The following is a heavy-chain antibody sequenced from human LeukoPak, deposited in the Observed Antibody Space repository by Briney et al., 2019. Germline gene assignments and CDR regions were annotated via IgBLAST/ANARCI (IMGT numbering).Heavy chain of an antibody. V-gene: IGHV3-30*03. Sequence: GGSLRLSCAASGFTFSSYSMNWVRQAPGKGLEWVAVISYDGSNKYYADSVKGRFTISRDNSKNTLYLQMNSLRAEDTAVYYCARELRGFDYWGQGTLVTVSS. J-gene: IGHJ4*02. CDR2: ISYDGSNK. D-gene: IGHD3-16*01. CDR3: ARELRGFDY. CDR1: GFTFSSYS.